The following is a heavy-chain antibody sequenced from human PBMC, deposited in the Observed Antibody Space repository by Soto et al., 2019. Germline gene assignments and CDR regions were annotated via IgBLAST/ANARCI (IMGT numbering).Heavy chain of an antibody. CDR3: ARDWGDYSGDWFDP. CDR1: GGSISSGGYY. V-gene: IGHV4-31*03. J-gene: IGHJ5*02. Sequence: QVQLQESGPGLVKPSQTLSLTCTVSGGSISSGGYYWSWIRQHPGKGLEWIGYIYYSGSTYYNPSLKRRVTISVDTSKNQFSLKLSSVTAADTSVYYCARDWGDYSGDWFDPWGQGTLVTVSS. D-gene: IGHD3-16*01. CDR2: IYYSGST.